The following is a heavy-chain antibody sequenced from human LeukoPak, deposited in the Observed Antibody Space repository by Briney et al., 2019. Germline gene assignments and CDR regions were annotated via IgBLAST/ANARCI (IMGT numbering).Heavy chain of an antibody. V-gene: IGHV4-31*03. J-gene: IGHJ6*02. CDR1: GGSISRGGNY. Sequence: SETLSLTCTVSGGSISRGGNYWTWIRQNPGKGLEGIGYINYSGNAYYNPSLKSRVTMSVDTSKNQFSLKLSSVTAADTAVYYCARNELISSNYYYYGMDVWGQGTTVTVSS. CDR2: INYSGNA. CDR3: ARNELISSNYYYYGMDV.